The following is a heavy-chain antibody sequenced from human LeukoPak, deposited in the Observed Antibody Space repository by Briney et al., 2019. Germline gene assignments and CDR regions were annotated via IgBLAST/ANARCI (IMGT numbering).Heavy chain of an antibody. CDR1: GFTFSNYA. J-gene: IGHJ5*02. CDR3: AKDRGSSDYGISVRGRNCFDP. V-gene: IGHV3-23*01. Sequence: GGSLRLSCAASGFTFSNYAMSWVRQAPGKGLEWVSGISALGGSTYYADSVKGRFTISRDSSKSTLYVQMNSLRAEDTAVYYCAKDRGSSDYGISVRGRNCFDPWGQGTLVTVSS. D-gene: IGHD5-12*01. CDR2: ISALGGST.